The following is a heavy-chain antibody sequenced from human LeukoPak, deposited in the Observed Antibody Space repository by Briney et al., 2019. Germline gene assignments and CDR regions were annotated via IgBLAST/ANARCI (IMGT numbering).Heavy chain of an antibody. Sequence: GGSLRLSCAASGFTFSSYSFNWVRQVPGKGLEWVSSITTTFYTYYTDSVKGRFTISRDNAKNSLYLQMISLRAEDTAVYYCARVRANWYEDYWDQGTLVTVSS. J-gene: IGHJ4*02. CDR3: ARVRANWYEDY. CDR1: GFTFSSYS. D-gene: IGHD6-13*01. CDR2: ITTTFYT. V-gene: IGHV3-21*01.